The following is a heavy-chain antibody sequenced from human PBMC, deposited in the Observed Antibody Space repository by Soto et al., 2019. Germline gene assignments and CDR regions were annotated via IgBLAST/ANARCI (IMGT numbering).Heavy chain of an antibody. V-gene: IGHV4-4*07. CDR1: GGSISSYY. CDR2: IYTSGST. D-gene: IGHD3-22*01. Sequence: NPSETLSLTCTVSGGSISSYYWSWIRQPAGKGLEWIGRIYTSGSTNYNPSLKSRVTMSVDTSKNQFSLKLSSVTAADTAVYYCARGRYYYDSSGPTNNYFDYWGQGTLVTVSS. CDR3: ARGRYYYDSSGPTNNYFDY. J-gene: IGHJ4*02.